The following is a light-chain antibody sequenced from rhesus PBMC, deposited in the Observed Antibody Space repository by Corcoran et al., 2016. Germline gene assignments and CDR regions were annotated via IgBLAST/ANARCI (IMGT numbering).Light chain of an antibody. CDR2: RTS. Sequence: EIVLTQSPTSMAVSQGERVTISCTASSSLSADYLHWYQQRQGFPPRVLVYRTSSLPSGVPARFSGSGFGTSYTLTIRSGEAEDAANYYCQQGNSIPWTFGQGTKVEIK. CDR1: SSLSADY. J-gene: IGKJ1*01. CDR3: QQGNSIPWT. V-gene: IGKV3S9*01.